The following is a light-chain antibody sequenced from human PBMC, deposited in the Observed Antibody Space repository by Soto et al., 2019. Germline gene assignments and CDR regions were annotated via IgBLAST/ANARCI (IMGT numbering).Light chain of an antibody. CDR1: QSVSSSY. CDR3: QQYGGSPWT. CDR2: GAS. J-gene: IGKJ1*01. V-gene: IGKV3-20*01. Sequence: EIVLTQSPGTLSLSPGERATLSCRASQSVSSSYLAWYQQKPGQAPRLLIYGASSRATGIPDRFSGSGSGTDFTLTISRLEPEDFAVYYCQQYGGSPWTVGQGTKVEIK.